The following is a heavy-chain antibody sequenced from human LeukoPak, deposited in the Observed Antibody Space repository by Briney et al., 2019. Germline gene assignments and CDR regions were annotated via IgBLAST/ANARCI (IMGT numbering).Heavy chain of an antibody. V-gene: IGHV1-2*02. CDR1: GYTFTGYY. Sequence: ASVKVSCKASGYTFTGYYMHWVRQAPGQGLEWMGWINPNSGGTNYAQKFQGRVTMTRDTSISTAYMELSRLRSDDTAVYYCAREAQVLYQLQQGFAYWGQGTLVTVSS. J-gene: IGHJ4*02. CDR3: AREAQVLYQLQQGFAY. D-gene: IGHD2-2*01. CDR2: INPNSGGT.